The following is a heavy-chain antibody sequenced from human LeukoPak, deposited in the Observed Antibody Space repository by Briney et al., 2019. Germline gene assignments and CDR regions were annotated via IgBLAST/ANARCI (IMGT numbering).Heavy chain of an antibody. V-gene: IGHV4-39*07. D-gene: IGHD2-2*01. CDR2: INYSGST. Sequence: PSETLSLTCTVSGGSISSSSYYWGWLRQPPGKGLEWIGSINYSGSTYYNPSLKSRVTISVDTSKTQFSLKLSSVTAADTAVYYCAREGEVVVVPAALTNWFDPWGQGTLVTVSS. J-gene: IGHJ5*02. CDR1: GGSISSSSYY. CDR3: AREGEVVVVPAALTNWFDP.